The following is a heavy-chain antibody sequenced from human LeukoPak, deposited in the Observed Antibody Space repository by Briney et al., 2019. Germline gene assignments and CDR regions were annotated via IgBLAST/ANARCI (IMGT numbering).Heavy chain of an antibody. J-gene: IGHJ4*02. CDR1: GGSISSSSYY. Sequence: PSETLSLTCTVSGGSISSSSYYWGWIRQPPGKGLEWIGSIYYSGSTYYNPSLKSRVTISVDTSKNQFSLKLSSVTAADTAVYYCASVTYYDILTGYSSSSNFDYWGQGTLVTVPS. V-gene: IGHV4-39*01. CDR2: IYYSGST. CDR3: ASVTYYDILTGYSSSSNFDY. D-gene: IGHD3-9*01.